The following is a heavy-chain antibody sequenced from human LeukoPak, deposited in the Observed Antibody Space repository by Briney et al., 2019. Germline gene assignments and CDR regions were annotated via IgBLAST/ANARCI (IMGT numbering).Heavy chain of an antibody. Sequence: GGSLRLSCAASGFTFDDYAMHWVRQAPGKGLEWVSLISGDGGSTYYADSVKGRFTISRDNSKNSLYLQMNSLRTEDTALYYCAKDITPYYYDSSGYGASFDYWGQGTLVTVSS. CDR1: GFTFDDYA. D-gene: IGHD3-22*01. CDR3: AKDITPYYYDSSGYGASFDY. V-gene: IGHV3-43*02. J-gene: IGHJ4*02. CDR2: ISGDGGST.